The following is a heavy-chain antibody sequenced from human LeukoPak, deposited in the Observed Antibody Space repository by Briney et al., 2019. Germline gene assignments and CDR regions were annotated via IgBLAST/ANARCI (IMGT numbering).Heavy chain of an antibody. D-gene: IGHD3-9*01. Sequence: SETLSLTCTVSGGSISSSSYYWGWIRQPPGKGLEWIGEINHSGSTNYNPSLKSRVTISVDTSKNQFSLKLSSVTAADTAVYYCARLMGYTDLYYDILTGYPYYFDYWGQGTLVTVSS. CDR3: ARLMGYTDLYYDILTGYPYYFDY. CDR2: INHSGST. CDR1: GGSISSSSYY. V-gene: IGHV4-39*07. J-gene: IGHJ4*02.